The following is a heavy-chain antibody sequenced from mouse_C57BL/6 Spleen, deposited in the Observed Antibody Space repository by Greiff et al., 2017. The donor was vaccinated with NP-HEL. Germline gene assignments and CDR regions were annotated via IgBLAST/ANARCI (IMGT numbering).Heavy chain of an antibody. CDR2: IDPSDSET. CDR1: GYTFTSYW. CDR3: ARGGVTPLYYFDY. J-gene: IGHJ2*01. Sequence: QVQLQQPGAELVRPGSSVKLSCKASGYTFTSYWMHWVKQRPIQGLEWIGNIDPSDSETPYNQKFKEKATLTVDKSSSTAYMQLSSLTSEDSAVYYCARGGVTPLYYFDYWGQGTTLTVSS. V-gene: IGHV1-52*01. D-gene: IGHD2-5*01.